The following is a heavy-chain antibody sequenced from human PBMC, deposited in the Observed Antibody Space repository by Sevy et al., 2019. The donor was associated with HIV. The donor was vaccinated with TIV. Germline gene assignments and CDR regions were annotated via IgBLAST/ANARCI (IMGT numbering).Heavy chain of an antibody. D-gene: IGHD1-26*01. CDR2: IFPGDSDT. V-gene: IGHV5-51*01. Sequence: GESLKISCKGSGYDFSTSWIAWVRQMPGKGLELMGIIFPGDSDTRYSPSFLGQVTISADKSIRTSYLQWRSLKASDTAIYYCARRGILLRGGDYFYYGLDVWGQGTTVTVSS. J-gene: IGHJ6*02. CDR1: GYDFSTSW. CDR3: ARRGILLRGGDYFYYGLDV.